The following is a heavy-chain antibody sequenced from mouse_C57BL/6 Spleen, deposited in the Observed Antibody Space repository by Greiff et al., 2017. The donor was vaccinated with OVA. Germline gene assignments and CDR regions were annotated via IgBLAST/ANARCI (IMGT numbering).Heavy chain of an antibody. CDR1: GYTFTDYY. D-gene: IGHD2-4*01. V-gene: IGHV1-19*01. J-gene: IGHJ1*03. Sequence: LQQSGPVLVKPGASVKMSCQASGYTFTDYYMNWVKQSHGKSLEWIGVINPYNGGTSYNQKFKGKATLTVDKSSSTAYMELNSLTSEDSAVYYCARGGKYDYAWYFDVWGTGTTVTVSS. CDR3: ARGGKYDYAWYFDV. CDR2: INPYNGGT.